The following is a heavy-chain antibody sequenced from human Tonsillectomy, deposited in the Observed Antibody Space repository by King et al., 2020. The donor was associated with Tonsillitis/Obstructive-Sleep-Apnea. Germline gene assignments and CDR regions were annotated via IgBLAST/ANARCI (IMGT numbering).Heavy chain of an antibody. D-gene: IGHD4-17*01. CDR2: IYYTGST. J-gene: IGHJ2*01. Sequence: VPLQESGPGLVKPSETLSLTCTVSGGSISSYYWSWIRQPPGKGLECIGYIYYTGSTNYNPSLQSRVTISVDTSKNQFSLKLTSVTAADTAVYYCARVGIYTVTTSRYFDLWGRGTLVTVSS. V-gene: IGHV4-59*01. CDR1: GGSISSYY. CDR3: ARVGIYTVTTSRYFDL.